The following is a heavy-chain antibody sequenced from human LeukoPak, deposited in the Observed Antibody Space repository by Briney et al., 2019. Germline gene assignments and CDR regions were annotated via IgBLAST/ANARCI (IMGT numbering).Heavy chain of an antibody. CDR3: ARQLVDTAMDTPSDAFDI. V-gene: IGHV4-39*01. J-gene: IGHJ3*02. CDR2: INHSGST. D-gene: IGHD5-18*01. CDR1: GGSISSSSYY. Sequence: PSETLSLTCTVSGGSISSSSYYWAWIRQPPGKGLEWIGEINHSGSTNYNPSLKSRVTISVDTSKNQFSLKLSSVTAADTAVYYCARQLVDTAMDTPSDAFDIWGQGTMVTVSS.